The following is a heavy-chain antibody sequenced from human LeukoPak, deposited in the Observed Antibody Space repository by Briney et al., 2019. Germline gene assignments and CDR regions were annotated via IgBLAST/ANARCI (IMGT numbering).Heavy chain of an antibody. D-gene: IGHD5-18*01. CDR2: IRQDGDTK. CDR1: GFPFNAYW. J-gene: IGHJ4*02. Sequence: GGSLRLSCAASGFPFNAYWMTWVRQAPGKGLEWVANIRQDGDTKYYVDSVKGRFTISRDNAKNSLYLQMNSLRAEDTAVYYCARGYSYGNYWGQGTLVTVSS. CDR3: ARGYSYGNY. V-gene: IGHV3-7*01.